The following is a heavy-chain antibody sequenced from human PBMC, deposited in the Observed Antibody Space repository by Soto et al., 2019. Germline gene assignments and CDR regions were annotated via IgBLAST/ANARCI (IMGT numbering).Heavy chain of an antibody. CDR3: ALPLHYDFWGRLVNYGMDV. CDR1: GYSFGNYW. J-gene: IGHJ6*02. V-gene: IGHV5-10-1*01. D-gene: IGHD3-3*01. CDR2: IDPSDSST. Sequence: GESLKISCKGSGYSFGNYWITWVRQMAGKGPEWMGRIDPSDSSTDYSPSFQGHVTMSVDKSINTAYLQWSGLEASDTAIYYCALPLHYDFWGRLVNYGMDVWGPGTTVTVSS.